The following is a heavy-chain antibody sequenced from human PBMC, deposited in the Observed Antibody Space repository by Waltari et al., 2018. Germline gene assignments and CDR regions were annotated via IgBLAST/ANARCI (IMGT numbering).Heavy chain of an antibody. D-gene: IGHD3-22*01. CDR3: LRDSSGSHFDY. Sequence: LVQSGAEVKKPGASVKVSCKASGYTFTGYAILWVRQAPGQGREWMGRFNPKNGDTHYAKKFQGRVAMTTDTSTNTAFMELHSLRSDDTAVYYCLRDSSGSHFDYWGQGTLVTVSS. CDR1: GYTFTGYA. V-gene: IGHV1-2*06. CDR2: FNPKNGDT. J-gene: IGHJ4*02.